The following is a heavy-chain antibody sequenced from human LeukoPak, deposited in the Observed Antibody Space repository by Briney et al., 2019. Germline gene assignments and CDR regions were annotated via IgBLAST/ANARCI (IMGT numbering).Heavy chain of an antibody. V-gene: IGHV1-18*01. CDR2: ISAFNGNT. CDR1: GYTSINYG. Sequence: ASVKVSCKASGYTSINYGISWVRQAPGQGLEWMGRISAFNGNTNYAQKLQDRVTMTTDTSTSTAYMELRSLRSDDTAVYYCASRFDFWSGPPGGMDVWGQGTTVTVSS. CDR3: ASRFDFWSGPPGGMDV. D-gene: IGHD3-3*01. J-gene: IGHJ6*02.